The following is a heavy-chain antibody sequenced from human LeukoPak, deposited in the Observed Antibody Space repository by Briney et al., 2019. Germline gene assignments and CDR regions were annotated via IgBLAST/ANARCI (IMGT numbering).Heavy chain of an antibody. Sequence: PSETLSLTCALPSYPISIGHYRGSLRHPPGKGLECIQSIFHSGSTQYNPSLKPRVNMSVDMSKNQSSLKLSSVTAGDTAVYYCARASGSYGSGGYYYYGMDVWGKGTTVTVSS. CDR3: ARASGSYGSGGYYYYGMDV. V-gene: IGHV4-38-2*01. CDR2: IFHSGST. CDR1: SYPISIGHY. D-gene: IGHD3-10*01. J-gene: IGHJ6*04.